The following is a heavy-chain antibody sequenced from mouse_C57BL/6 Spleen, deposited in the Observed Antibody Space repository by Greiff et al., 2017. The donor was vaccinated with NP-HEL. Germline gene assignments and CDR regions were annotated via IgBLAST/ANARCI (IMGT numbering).Heavy chain of an antibody. CDR1: GYTFTSYW. CDR3: ARYSYGSSHGYFDV. Sequence: QVQLQQPGAELVMPGASVKLSCKASGYTFTSYWMHWVKQRPGQGLEWIGEIDPSDSYTNYNQKFKGKSTLTVDKSSSTAYMQLSSLTSEDSAVYYCARYSYGSSHGYFDVWGTGTTVTVSS. CDR2: IDPSDSYT. V-gene: IGHV1-69*01. D-gene: IGHD1-1*01. J-gene: IGHJ1*03.